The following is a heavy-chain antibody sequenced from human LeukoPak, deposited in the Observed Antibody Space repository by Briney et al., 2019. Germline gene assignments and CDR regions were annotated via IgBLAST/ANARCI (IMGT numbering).Heavy chain of an antibody. J-gene: IGHJ3*02. CDR3: AKGLVGYDFWSGYAFDI. V-gene: IGHV3-23*01. CDR1: GFTFSSYA. D-gene: IGHD3-3*01. CDR2: ISGSGGST. Sequence: GGSLRLSCAASGFTFSSYAMSWVRQAPGKGLEWVSAISGSGGSTYYADSVKGRFTISRDNSKNTLYLQMNSPRAEDTAVYYCAKGLVGYDFWSGYAFDIWGQGTMVTVSS.